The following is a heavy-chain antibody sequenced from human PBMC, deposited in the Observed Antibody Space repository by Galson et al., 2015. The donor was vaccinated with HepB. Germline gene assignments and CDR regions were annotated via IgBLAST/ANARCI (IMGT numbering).Heavy chain of an antibody. Sequence: LRLSCAASGFTFSSYAMHWVRQAPGKGLEWVAVISYDGSNKYYADSVKGRFTISGDNSKNTLYLQMNSLRAEDTAVYYCARTLFGVRGTTWYYFDYWGQGTLDTVSS. CDR2: ISYDGSNK. CDR3: ARTLFGVRGTTWYYFDY. CDR1: GFTFSSYA. J-gene: IGHJ4*02. V-gene: IGHV3-30-3*01. D-gene: IGHD3-10*01.